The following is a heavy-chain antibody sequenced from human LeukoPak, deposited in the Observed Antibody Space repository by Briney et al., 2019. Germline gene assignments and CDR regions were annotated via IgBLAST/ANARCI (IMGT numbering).Heavy chain of an antibody. CDR1: GFTFSNYA. J-gene: IGHJ4*02. CDR2: ISYDGSGK. V-gene: IGHV3-30*04. Sequence: GGSLRLSCAASGFTFSNYAMHWVRQAPGKGLEWVALISYDGSGKYYSDSVKGRFTISRDSSENTLYLQMNSLRAEDTAIYYCVRERTGYYIVYWGQGTLVTVSS. D-gene: IGHD3-3*01. CDR3: VRERTGYYIVY.